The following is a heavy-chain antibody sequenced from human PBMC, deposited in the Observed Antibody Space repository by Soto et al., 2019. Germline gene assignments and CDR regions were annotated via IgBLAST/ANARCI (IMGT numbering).Heavy chain of an antibody. V-gene: IGHV4-34*01. CDR3: ARASGSYYGGFDY. D-gene: IGHD1-26*01. CDR1: GGSFSGYY. Sequence: PSETLSLTCAVYGGSFSGYYWSWIRQPPGKGLEWIGEINHSGSTNYNPSLKSRVTISVDTSKNQFSLKLSSVTAADTAVYYCARASGSYYGGFDYWGQGTLVTVSS. CDR2: INHSGST. J-gene: IGHJ4*02.